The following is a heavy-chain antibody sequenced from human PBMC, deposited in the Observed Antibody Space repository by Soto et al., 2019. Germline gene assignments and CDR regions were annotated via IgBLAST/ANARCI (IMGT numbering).Heavy chain of an antibody. Sequence: EVQLVESGGGLVQPGGSLRLSCAASGFTFSSYWMHWVRQAPGKGLVWVSRINSDGSSTSYADSVKGRFTISRDNAKNTLYLQMNSLRAEDTAVYYCARGGDYYDSSGYYQTFDYWGQGTLVTVSS. D-gene: IGHD3-22*01. V-gene: IGHV3-74*01. CDR3: ARGGDYYDSSGYYQTFDY. CDR2: INSDGSST. J-gene: IGHJ4*02. CDR1: GFTFSSYW.